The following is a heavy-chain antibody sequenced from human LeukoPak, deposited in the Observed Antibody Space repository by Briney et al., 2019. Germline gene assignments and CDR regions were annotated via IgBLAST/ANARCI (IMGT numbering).Heavy chain of an antibody. CDR1: GGSITSSNYY. CDR3: ARQSRYYDSSGYYYFDY. CDR2: LYYSGST. V-gene: IGHV4-39*01. J-gene: IGHJ4*02. D-gene: IGHD3-22*01. Sequence: PSETLSLTCTVSGGSITSSNYYWGWIRQPPGKGLEWIGSLYYSGSTYYNPSLKSRVTISVDASKNQFSLKLSSVTAADTAVYYCARQSRYYDSSGYYYFDYWGQGTLVTVSS.